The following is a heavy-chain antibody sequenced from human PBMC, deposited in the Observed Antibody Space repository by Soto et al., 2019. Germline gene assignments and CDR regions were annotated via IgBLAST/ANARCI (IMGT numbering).Heavy chain of an antibody. CDR3: ARDLSHCTGGRCFSPYGLDV. CDR2: ISYDGNNK. D-gene: IGHD2-8*02. J-gene: IGHJ6*02. V-gene: IGHV3-30-3*01. Sequence: QVQLVESGGGVVQPDRSLRLSCAASGFSFSHYAMHWVRQAPGKGLEWVAIISYDGNNKFYADSVRGRFTISRDNSKNTLFLEMNSLRAEDTAGYFCARDLSHCTGGRCFSPYGLDVWGQGTTVTVSS. CDR1: GFSFSHYA.